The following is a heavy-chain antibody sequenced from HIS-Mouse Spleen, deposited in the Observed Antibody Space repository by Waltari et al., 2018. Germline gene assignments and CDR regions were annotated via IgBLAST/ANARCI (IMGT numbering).Heavy chain of an antibody. CDR2: INPNSGGT. D-gene: IGHD1-1*01. Sequence: QVQLVQSGAEVKKPGASVKVSCKASGYTFTGYYTHWVRQAPGQGLEWMGWINPNSGGTNYAQKVQGRVTMTRDTSISTAYMELSRLRSDDTAVYYCAREDNDPFDYWGQGTLVTVSS. J-gene: IGHJ4*02. CDR3: AREDNDPFDY. CDR1: GYTFTGYY. V-gene: IGHV1-2*02.